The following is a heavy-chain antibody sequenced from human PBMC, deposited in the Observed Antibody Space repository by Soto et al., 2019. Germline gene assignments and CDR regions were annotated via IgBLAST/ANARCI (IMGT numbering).Heavy chain of an antibody. CDR1: GFTFIRYA. CDR2: VTGGGHTT. Sequence: LRLSCAASGFTFIRYAMSWVRQAPGKGLEWVSTVTGGGHTTYNADSVNGRFTISRDNSKNTLYLQMNNLRAEDTAIYYCASSSGDLDVYGMDIWGPGTTVTVSS. D-gene: IGHD3-10*01. CDR3: ASSSGDLDVYGMDI. J-gene: IGHJ6*02. V-gene: IGHV3-23*01.